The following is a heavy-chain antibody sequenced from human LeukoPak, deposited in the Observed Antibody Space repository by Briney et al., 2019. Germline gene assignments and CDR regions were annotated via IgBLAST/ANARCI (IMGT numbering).Heavy chain of an antibody. Sequence: GGSLRLSCAASGFTFSSYGMHWVSQDPGKGLEWVAILSYDGNNKYYADSVKGRFTISRDNSKNTLSLQMNSLRPEDTAVYHCAKGRFWRRKTDYHFQHWGQGTLVTVSP. D-gene: IGHD1-1*01. J-gene: IGHJ1*01. CDR3: AKGRFWRRKTDYHFQH. CDR1: GFTFSSYG. CDR2: LSYDGNNK. V-gene: IGHV3-30*18.